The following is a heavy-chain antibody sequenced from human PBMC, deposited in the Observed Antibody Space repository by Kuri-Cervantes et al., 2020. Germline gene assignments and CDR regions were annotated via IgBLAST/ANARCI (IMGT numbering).Heavy chain of an antibody. CDR1: GYSFTGYY. J-gene: IGHJ4*02. CDR2: INPNSGGT. Sequence: GSVKVTCKASGYSFTGYYMHWVRQAPGQGLEWMGWINPNSGGTNYAQTFQGWVTMTRDTSISTAYMELNRLRSDDTAVYYCASPIKYFDALNSLPPFDYWGQGTLVTVSS. D-gene: IGHD3-9*01. V-gene: IGHV1-2*04. CDR3: ASPIKYFDALNSLPPFDY.